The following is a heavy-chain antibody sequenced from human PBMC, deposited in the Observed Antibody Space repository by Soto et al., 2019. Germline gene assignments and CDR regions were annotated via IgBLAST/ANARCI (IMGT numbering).Heavy chain of an antibody. CDR3: ARGGGAY. CDR2: MSYDGSNK. CDR1: GFTFSSYA. V-gene: IGHV3-30-3*01. Sequence: QVQLVESGGGVVQPGRSLRLSCAASGFTFSSYAMHWVRRAPGKGLEGMAVMSYDGSNKYYADSVKGRFTITRDNSKNTLFLQMNSPRPEDTALYYRARGGGAYWGQGTLVIVSS. D-gene: IGHD3-16*01. J-gene: IGHJ4*02.